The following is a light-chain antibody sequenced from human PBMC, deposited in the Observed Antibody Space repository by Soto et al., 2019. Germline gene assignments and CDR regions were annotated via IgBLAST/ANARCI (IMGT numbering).Light chain of an antibody. CDR3: QQAYTFPRT. CDR1: QDISHY. J-gene: IGKJ1*01. CDR2: GAS. V-gene: IGKV1D-12*01. Sequence: DIQVTQSPASVSACVGDRVTITCRASQDISHYLAWYQQKPGKAPKLLIYGASSLQSGVPSRFSGCGSGTDFTLTISSLHPEDFATIYCQQAYTFPRTFGQGTKVEIQ.